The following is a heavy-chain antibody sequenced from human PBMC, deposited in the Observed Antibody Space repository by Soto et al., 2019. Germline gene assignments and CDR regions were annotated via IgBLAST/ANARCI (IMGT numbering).Heavy chain of an antibody. V-gene: IGHV3-23*01. J-gene: IGHJ4*02. Sequence: PGGSLRLSCAASGFTFSSYAMSWVRQAPGKGLEWVSAISGSGGSTYYADSVKGRFTISRDNSKNTLYLQMNSLRAEDTAVYYCEKDKIGFRGWYKYWGQGTLVTVSS. D-gene: IGHD6-19*01. CDR1: GFTFSSYA. CDR3: EKDKIGFRGWYKY. CDR2: ISGSGGST.